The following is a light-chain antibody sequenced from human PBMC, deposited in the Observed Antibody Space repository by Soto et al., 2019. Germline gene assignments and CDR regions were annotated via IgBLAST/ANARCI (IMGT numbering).Light chain of an antibody. CDR2: RNN. J-gene: IGLJ2*01. CDR1: TSKIGSNY. V-gene: IGLV1-47*01. Sequence: QAVVTQPPSASGTPGQRVTISCSGSTSKIGSNYVYWYQQLPGTAPKLLIYRNNQRPSGVPDRFSGSKSGTSASLAISGLRSEDEADYYCAAWDDSRSVVFGGGTKLTVL. CDR3: AAWDDSRSVV.